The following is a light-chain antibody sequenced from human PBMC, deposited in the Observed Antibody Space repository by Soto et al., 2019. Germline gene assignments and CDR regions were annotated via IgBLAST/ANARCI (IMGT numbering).Light chain of an antibody. V-gene: IGLV3-21*04. CDR1: NIGSKS. CDR3: QVWDSSSDHLWV. Sequence: SYELTQPPSVSVAPGKTARITCGGNNIGSKSVHWYQQKPGQAPVLVIYYDSDRPSGIPERFSGSNSGNTANLTISRVEAGDEADYYCQVWDSSSDHLWVFGGGTKLTVL. CDR2: YDS. J-gene: IGLJ3*02.